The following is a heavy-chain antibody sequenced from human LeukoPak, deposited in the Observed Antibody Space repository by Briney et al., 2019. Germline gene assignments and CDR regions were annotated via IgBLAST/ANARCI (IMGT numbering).Heavy chain of an antibody. CDR3: STGSGHAFDI. CDR2: INSDGSST. CDR1: GFTFSSYW. J-gene: IGHJ3*02. D-gene: IGHD3-10*01. Sequence: GGSLRLSCAASGFTFSSYWMRWVRQVPGKGLVWVSGINSDGSSTSYADSVKGRFTISRDNAKNTLYVQMNSLRAEDTAVYYCSTGSGHAFDIWGRGTMVTVSS. V-gene: IGHV3-74*01.